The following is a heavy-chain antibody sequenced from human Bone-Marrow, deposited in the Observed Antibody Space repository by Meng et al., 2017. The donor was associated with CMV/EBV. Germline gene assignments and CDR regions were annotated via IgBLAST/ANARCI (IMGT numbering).Heavy chain of an antibody. CDR1: GGSISSGGYY. Sequence: SETLSLTCTVSGGSISSGGYYWSWIRQHPGKGLEWIGYIYYSGSTNYNPSLKSRVTISVDTSKNQFSLKLSSVTAADTAVYYCAILYDFWSGYYRRSDYWGQATLATFAS. D-gene: IGHD3-3*01. CDR3: AILYDFWSGYYRRSDY. J-gene: IGHJ4*02. V-gene: IGHV4-31*03. CDR2: IYYSGST.